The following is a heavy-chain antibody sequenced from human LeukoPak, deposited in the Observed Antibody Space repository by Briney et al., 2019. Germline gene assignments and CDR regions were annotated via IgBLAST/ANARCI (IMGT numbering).Heavy chain of an antibody. CDR3: AREGGGISGFDY. J-gene: IGHJ4*02. CDR2: IYYSGST. V-gene: IGHV4-59*01. CDR1: GGSISSYY. D-gene: IGHD2-15*01. Sequence: SETLSLTCTVSGGSISSYYWSWIRQPPGKGLEWIGYIYYSGSTNYNPSLKSRVTISVDTSKNQFSLKLSSVTAADTAVYYCAREGGGISGFDYWGQGTLVTVSS.